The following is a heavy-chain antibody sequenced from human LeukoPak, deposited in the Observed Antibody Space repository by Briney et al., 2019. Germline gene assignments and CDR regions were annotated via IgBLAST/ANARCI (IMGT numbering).Heavy chain of an antibody. CDR1: GFTFSSYS. CDR3: ARHPAPLYYYDSSGYYRYYFDY. Sequence: PGGSLRLSCAASGFTFSSYSMNWVRQAPGKGLEWVSSISSSSSYIYYADSVKGRFTISRDNAKNSLYLQMNSLRAEDTAVYYCARHPAPLYYYDSSGYYRYYFDYWGQGTLVTVSS. V-gene: IGHV3-21*01. CDR2: ISSSSSYI. D-gene: IGHD3-22*01. J-gene: IGHJ4*02.